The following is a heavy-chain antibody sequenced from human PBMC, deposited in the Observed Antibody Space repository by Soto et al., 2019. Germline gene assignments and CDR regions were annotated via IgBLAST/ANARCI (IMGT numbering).Heavy chain of an antibody. Sequence: EAQLVESGGGLVQPGGSLRVSCAVSGLTFSDYWMSWVRQAPGKGLEWVAKIKQDGSEKDYVDSVKGRFTISRDNANNALYLHMYSLRVEDTAIYYCARGGRDAYDWFDPWGQGTLVTVSS. CDR3: ARGGRDAYDWFDP. J-gene: IGHJ5*02. CDR1: GLTFSDYW. D-gene: IGHD3-16*01. CDR2: IKQDGSEK. V-gene: IGHV3-7*01.